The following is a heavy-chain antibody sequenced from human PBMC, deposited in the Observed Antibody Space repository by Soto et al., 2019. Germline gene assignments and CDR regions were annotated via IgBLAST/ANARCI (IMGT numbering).Heavy chain of an antibody. CDR3: ARAEGYSYGLNWFDP. D-gene: IGHD5-18*01. J-gene: IGHJ5*02. Sequence: LCGGSISSGDYYWSWIRQPPGKGLEWIGYIYYSGSTYYNPSLKSRVTISVDTSKNQFSLKLSSVTAADTAVYYCARAEGYSYGLNWFDPWGQGTLVTVSS. V-gene: IGHV4-30-4*01. CDR2: IYYSGST. CDR1: GGSISSGDYY.